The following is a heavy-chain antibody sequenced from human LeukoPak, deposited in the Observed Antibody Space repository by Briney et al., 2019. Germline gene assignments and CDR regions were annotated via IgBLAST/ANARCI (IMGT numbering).Heavy chain of an antibody. J-gene: IGHJ4*02. CDR1: GFTFSSYG. CDR3: ARSVPGGSGWMGSIEY. V-gene: IGHV3-30*19. Sequence: GGSLRLSCAASGFTFSSYGMHWVHQAPGKGLEWEAFIGYDGNNKYYPDSVKGRFTISRDISKNTLYLQMNSLRAEDTAVYYCARSVPGGSGWMGSIEYWGQGTLVTVPS. CDR2: IGYDGNNK. D-gene: IGHD6-19*01.